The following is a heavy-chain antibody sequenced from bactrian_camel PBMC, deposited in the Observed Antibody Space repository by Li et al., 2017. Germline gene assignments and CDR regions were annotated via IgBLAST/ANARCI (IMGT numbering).Heavy chain of an antibody. CDR1: GFTFSSYY. D-gene: IGHD2*01. CDR2: IYRSNT. V-gene: IGHV3-2*01. CDR3: AAVIVRASVQQYCNTRESWADSGD. J-gene: IGHJ6*01. Sequence: HVQLVESGGGTVQVGGSLKLSCAASGFTFSSYYMSWVRQAPGKGLEWVSSIYRSNTYYADSVKGRFTISRDNAENTVYLQMNNLKPEDTAVYSCAAVIVRASVQQYCNTRESWADSGDWGQGTQVTVS.